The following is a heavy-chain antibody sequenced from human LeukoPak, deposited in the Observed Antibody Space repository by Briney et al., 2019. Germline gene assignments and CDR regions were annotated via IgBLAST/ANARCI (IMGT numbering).Heavy chain of an antibody. CDR2: ISGSGGST. Sequence: GGSLRLSCAASGFTFSSYAMSWVRQAPGKGLEWVSAISGSGGSTYYADSVKGRFTISRDNSKNTLYQQMNSLRAEDTAVYYCVRGITMIVVVTNFDYWGQGTLVTVSS. CDR1: GFTFSSYA. D-gene: IGHD3-22*01. CDR3: VRGITMIVVVTNFDY. V-gene: IGHV3-23*01. J-gene: IGHJ4*02.